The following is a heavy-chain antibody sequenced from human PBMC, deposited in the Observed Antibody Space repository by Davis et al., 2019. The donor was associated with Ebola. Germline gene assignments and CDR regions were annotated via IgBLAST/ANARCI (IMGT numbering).Heavy chain of an antibody. Sequence: PGGSLRLSCAASGFTFSGSAMHWVRQASGNGLEWVGRIRSKANSYATAYAASVKGRFTISRDDSKNTAYLQMNSLKTEDTAVYYCCEDGYNARGEYSDYWGQGTLVTVSS. D-gene: IGHD5-24*01. J-gene: IGHJ4*02. CDR3: CEDGYNARGEYSDY. CDR1: GFTFSGSA. V-gene: IGHV3-73*01. CDR2: IRSKANSYAT.